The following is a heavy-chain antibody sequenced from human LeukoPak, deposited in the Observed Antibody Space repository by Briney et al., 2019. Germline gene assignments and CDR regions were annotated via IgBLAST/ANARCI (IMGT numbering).Heavy chain of an antibody. Sequence: PGGSLRLSCAASGFTFSSYSMNWVRQAPGKGLEGVSSISSSSSYIYYADSVKGRFTISRDNAKNSLYLQMNSLRAEDTAVYYCASGSSYSSGWYYFDYWGQGTLVTVSS. J-gene: IGHJ4*02. CDR2: ISSSSSYI. D-gene: IGHD6-19*01. CDR3: ASGSSYSSGWYYFDY. V-gene: IGHV3-21*01. CDR1: GFTFSSYS.